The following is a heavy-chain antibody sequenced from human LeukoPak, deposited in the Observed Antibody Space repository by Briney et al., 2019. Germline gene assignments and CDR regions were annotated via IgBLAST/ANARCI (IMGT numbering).Heavy chain of an antibody. V-gene: IGHV3-53*01. CDR3: ARAFDSNYYEFDY. CDR1: GFTVSSNY. D-gene: IGHD4-11*01. J-gene: IGHJ4*02. Sequence: GGSLRLSCAASGFTVSSNYMSWVRQAPGKGLEWVSVIYSGGSTYYADSVKGRFTISRDNSKNTVSLQMNSLRADDTAVYYCARAFDSNYYEFDYWGQGTLVTVSS. CDR2: IYSGGST.